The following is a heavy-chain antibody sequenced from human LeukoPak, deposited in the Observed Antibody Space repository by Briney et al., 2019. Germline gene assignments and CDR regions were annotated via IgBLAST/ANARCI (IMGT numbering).Heavy chain of an antibody. CDR1: GFTFSSHA. D-gene: IGHD3-22*01. CDR2: ISSDGSNK. V-gene: IGHV3-30-3*01. Sequence: GGSLRLSCAASGFTFSSHAMHWVRQAPGKGLEWVAVISSDGSNKYYADSVKGRFTISRDNSKNTVYLQMNSLRAEDTAVYYCARDPYYYQNSGNFGNNWFDPWGQGTLVPVSP. J-gene: IGHJ5*02. CDR3: ARDPYYYQNSGNFGNNWFDP.